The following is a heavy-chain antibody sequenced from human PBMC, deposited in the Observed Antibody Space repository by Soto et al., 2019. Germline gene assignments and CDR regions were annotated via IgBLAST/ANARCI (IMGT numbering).Heavy chain of an antibody. CDR2: ISGSGGGT. CDR1: GFTFSSYA. V-gene: IGHV3-23*01. Sequence: GGSLRLSCAASGFTFSSYAMSWVRQAPGKGLEWVSAISGSGGGTYNADSVKGRFTISRDNSKNTLYLQMNSLRAEDTAGYYCAKSPYCGSTSCYLPLDYWGQGTLVTVSS. CDR3: AKSPYCGSTSCYLPLDY. J-gene: IGHJ4*02. D-gene: IGHD2-2*01.